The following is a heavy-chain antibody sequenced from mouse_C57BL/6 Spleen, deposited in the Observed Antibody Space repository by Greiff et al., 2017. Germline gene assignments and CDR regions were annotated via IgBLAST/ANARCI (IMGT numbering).Heavy chain of an antibody. J-gene: IGHJ4*01. Sequence: QVQLQQSGPELVKPGASVKISCKASGYAFSSSWMNWVKQRPGKGLEWIGRIYPGDGDTNYNGKFKGKATLTADKSSSTAYMQLSSLTSEDSAVYVCARSEDYGSSYYAMDYWGQGTSVTVSS. V-gene: IGHV1-82*01. D-gene: IGHD1-1*01. CDR1: GYAFSSSW. CDR3: ARSEDYGSSYYAMDY. CDR2: IYPGDGDT.